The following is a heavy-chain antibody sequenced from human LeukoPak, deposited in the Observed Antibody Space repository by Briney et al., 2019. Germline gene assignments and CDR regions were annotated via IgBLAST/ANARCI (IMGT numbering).Heavy chain of an antibody. CDR3: ASTMVRGPDYYYYYMDV. D-gene: IGHD3-10*01. CDR1: GGTFSSYA. V-gene: IGHV1-69*01. Sequence: ASVKVSCKASGGTFSSYAISWVRQAPGQGLEWMGGIIPIFGTANYAQKCQGRVTITADESTSTAYMELSSLRAEDTAVYYCASTMVRGPDYYYYYMDVWGKGTTVTISS. CDR2: IIPIFGTA. J-gene: IGHJ6*03.